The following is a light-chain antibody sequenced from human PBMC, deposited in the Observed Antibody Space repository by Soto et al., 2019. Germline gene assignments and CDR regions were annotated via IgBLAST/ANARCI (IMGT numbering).Light chain of an antibody. CDR1: QTISSW. Sequence: DIQMTQSPSTLSGSVGGRVPITCRASQTISSWLAWYQQKPGKAPKLLIYKASTVKSGVPSRFSGSGSGTEFTLTISSLQPDDFATYYCQHYNSYSEAFGQGTKVDIK. CDR2: KAS. J-gene: IGKJ1*01. CDR3: QHYNSYSEA. V-gene: IGKV1-5*03.